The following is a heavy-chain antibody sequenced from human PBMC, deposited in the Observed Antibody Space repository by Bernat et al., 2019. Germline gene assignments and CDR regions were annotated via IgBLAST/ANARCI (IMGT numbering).Heavy chain of an antibody. CDR3: ARGGSSQRVESGGDNWFDP. CDR2: IGTAGDT. J-gene: IGHJ5*02. Sequence: EVQLVESGGGLVQPGGSLRLSCAASGFTFSSYDMHWVRQATGKGLEWVSAIGTAGDTYYPGSVKGRFTISRENAKNSLYLQMNSLRAGDTAVYYCARGGSSQRVESGGDNWFDPWGQGTLVTVSS. CDR1: GFTFSSYD. D-gene: IGHD6-6*01. V-gene: IGHV3-13*01.